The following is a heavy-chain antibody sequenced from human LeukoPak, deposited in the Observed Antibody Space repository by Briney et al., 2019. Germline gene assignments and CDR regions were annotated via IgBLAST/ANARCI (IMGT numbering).Heavy chain of an antibody. J-gene: IGHJ3*02. Sequence: PSETLSLTCTVSGGSISSGGYYWSWIRQHPGKGLEWIGYIYYSGSTNYNPSLKSRVTISVDKSKNQFSLKLSSVTAADTAVYYCARYLEWLVQDAAFDIWGQGTMVTVSS. CDR3: ARYLEWLVQDAAFDI. D-gene: IGHD6-19*01. CDR2: IYYSGST. CDR1: GGSISSGGYY. V-gene: IGHV4-31*03.